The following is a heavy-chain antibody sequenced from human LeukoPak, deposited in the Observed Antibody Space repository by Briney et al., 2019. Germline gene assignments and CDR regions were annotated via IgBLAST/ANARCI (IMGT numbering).Heavy chain of an antibody. D-gene: IGHD2-15*01. V-gene: IGHV1-8*01. CDR1: GYTFTSYD. CDR3: ARGGTYCSGGSCYLLYVNWFDP. CDR2: MNPNSGNT. Sequence: ASVKVSCKASGYTFTSYDINWVRQATGQGLEWMGWMNPNSGNTGYAQKFQGRVTMTRNTSISTAYMELSSLRSEDTAVYYCARGGTYCSGGSCYLLYVNWFDPWGQGTLVTVSS. J-gene: IGHJ5*02.